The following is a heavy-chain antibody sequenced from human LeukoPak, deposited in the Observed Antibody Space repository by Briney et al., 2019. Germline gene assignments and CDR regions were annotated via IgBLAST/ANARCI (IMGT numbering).Heavy chain of an antibody. CDR3: ARGSVADSSGFEAFDI. J-gene: IGHJ3*02. Sequence: PSETLSLTCTVSGYSISSGYYCGWIRQPPGKGLEWIVSIYHSGSTYYNPSLKSRLTIPVDTPQHEFSLKLSSVPATDTPVYDCARGSVADSSGFEAFDIWGQGTMVTVSS. V-gene: IGHV4-38-2*02. CDR1: GYSISSGYY. CDR2: IYHSGST. D-gene: IGHD3-22*01.